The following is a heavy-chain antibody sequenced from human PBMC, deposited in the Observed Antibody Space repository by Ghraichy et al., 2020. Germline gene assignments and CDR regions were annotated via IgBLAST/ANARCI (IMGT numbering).Heavy chain of an antibody. D-gene: IGHD5/OR15-5a*01. J-gene: IGHJ6*02. CDR2: IYYSGST. Sequence: SETLSLTCAVYGGSFSGYYWSWIRQPPGKGLEWIGSIYYSGSTYYNPSLKSRVTISVDTSKNQFSLKLSSLTAADTAVYYCARDGSSVYDWSIGMDVWGQGTPVAVSS. CDR3: ARDGSSVYDWSIGMDV. CDR1: GGSFSGYY. V-gene: IGHV4-34*01.